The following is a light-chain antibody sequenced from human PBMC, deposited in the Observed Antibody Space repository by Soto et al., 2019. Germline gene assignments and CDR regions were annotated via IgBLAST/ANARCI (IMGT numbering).Light chain of an antibody. CDR2: LTS. Sequence: DIVMTQSPLSLPVTPGEPASISCRSSQSLLQTNGYTYLDWYLQKPGQSPQLLIYLTSIRASGVPDRFRGSGSGTEFTLTLSQVEAEDVGVYYCMQSLQTPPWTFGPGTKVDI. J-gene: IGKJ1*01. CDR1: QSLLQTNGYTY. CDR3: MQSLQTPPWT. V-gene: IGKV2-28*01.